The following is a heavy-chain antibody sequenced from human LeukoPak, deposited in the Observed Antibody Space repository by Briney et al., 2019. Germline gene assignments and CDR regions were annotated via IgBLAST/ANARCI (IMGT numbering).Heavy chain of an antibody. CDR2: IIPIFGTA. D-gene: IGHD2-2*01. CDR1: GGTFSSYA. CDR3: IARQLPPNSDY. J-gene: IGHJ4*02. V-gene: IGHV1-69*05. Sequence: SVKVSCKASGGTFSSYAISWVRQAPGQGLEWMGGIIPIFGTANYAQKFQGRVTITTDESTSTAYMELSSLRSEDTTVYYCIARQLPPNSDYWGQGTLVTVSS.